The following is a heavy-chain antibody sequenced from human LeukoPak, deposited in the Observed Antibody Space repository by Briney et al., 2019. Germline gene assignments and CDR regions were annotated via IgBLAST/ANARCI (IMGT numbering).Heavy chain of an antibody. Sequence: ASVKVSCKTSGYTFTSYGVSWVRQAPGQGLEWMGWISVYNGNTNSAQKLQGRVAITADKSTSTAYMELSSLRSEDTAVYYCARVFEEWLRLRGYYYYYMDVWGKGTTVTVSS. V-gene: IGHV1-18*01. CDR3: ARVFEEWLRLRGYYYYYMDV. CDR1: GYTFTSYG. CDR2: ISVYNGNT. D-gene: IGHD5-12*01. J-gene: IGHJ6*03.